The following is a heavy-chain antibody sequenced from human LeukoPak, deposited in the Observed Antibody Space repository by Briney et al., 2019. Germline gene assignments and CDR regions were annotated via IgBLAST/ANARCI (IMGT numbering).Heavy chain of an antibody. CDR2: ISSNGGST. V-gene: IGHV3-64D*06. D-gene: IGHD1-1*01. Sequence: GGSLGLYCSASGFTFSSYAMHWVRQAPGKGLEYVSAISSNGGSTYYADSVKGRFTISRDNSKNTLYLQMSSLRAEDTGVYYCVKDPVPWNGLSYFDYWGQGTLVTVSS. CDR3: VKDPVPWNGLSYFDY. J-gene: IGHJ4*02. CDR1: GFTFSSYA.